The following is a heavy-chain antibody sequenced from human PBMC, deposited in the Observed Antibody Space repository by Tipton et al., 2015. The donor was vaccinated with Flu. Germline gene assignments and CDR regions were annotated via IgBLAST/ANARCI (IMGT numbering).Heavy chain of an antibody. CDR2: ISWNSGSI. CDR1: GFTFDDYA. J-gene: IGHJ4*02. V-gene: IGHV3-9*01. D-gene: IGHD6-13*01. CDR3: AKDGRTLYSNSLDY. Sequence: VQLVQSGGGLVQPGRSLRLSCAASGFTFDDYAMHWVRQAPGKGLEWVSGISWNSGSIGYADSVKGRFTISRDNAKNSLYLQMNSLRAEDTALYYCAKDGRTLYSNSLDYWGQGTLVTVSS.